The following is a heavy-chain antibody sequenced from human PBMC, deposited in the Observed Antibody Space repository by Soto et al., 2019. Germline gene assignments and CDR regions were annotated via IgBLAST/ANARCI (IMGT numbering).Heavy chain of an antibody. J-gene: IGHJ5*02. V-gene: IGHV1-69*01. Sequence: QLVQSGAEVKKPGSSVKVSCKASGGPFSTYAISWVRQAPGQGLEWMGGIIPIFGTANYGQRFLGRVTISADGSKSTAYMELRSLTSDDTAVYYCAKALTMASPNWFDPWGQGTEVTVSS. D-gene: IGHD3-10*01. CDR3: AKALTMASPNWFDP. CDR1: GGPFSTYA. CDR2: IIPIFGTA.